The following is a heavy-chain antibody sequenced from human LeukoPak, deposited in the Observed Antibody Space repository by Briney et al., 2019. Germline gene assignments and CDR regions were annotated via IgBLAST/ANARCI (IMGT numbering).Heavy chain of an antibody. D-gene: IGHD2-2*01. J-gene: IGHJ3*01. CDR1: GFSFRSYW. V-gene: IGHV3-7*01. Sequence: PGGSLRLSCAASGFSFRSYWMGWVRQAPGKGLEWVANIDQDGSLKYCVDSVKGRFTFSRDNAKYSLYLQMNTLRAEDTAVYYCTRNSLDYASNFDFWGRGTMVIVSS. CDR3: TRNSLDYASNFDF. CDR2: IDQDGSLK.